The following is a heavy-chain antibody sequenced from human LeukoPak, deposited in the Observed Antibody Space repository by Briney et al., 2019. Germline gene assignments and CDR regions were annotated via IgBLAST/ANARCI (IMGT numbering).Heavy chain of an antibody. CDR2: ISSSSSYI. CDR1: GFTFSSYS. Sequence: PGGSLRLSRAASGFTFSSYSMNWVRQAPGKGLEWVSSISSSSSYIYYADSVKGRFTISRDNAKNTLYLQMNSLRVEDTAVYYCARDEPTVTTGPPVGSWGQGTLVTVSS. J-gene: IGHJ4*02. D-gene: IGHD4-17*01. V-gene: IGHV3-21*01. CDR3: ARDEPTVTTGPPVGS.